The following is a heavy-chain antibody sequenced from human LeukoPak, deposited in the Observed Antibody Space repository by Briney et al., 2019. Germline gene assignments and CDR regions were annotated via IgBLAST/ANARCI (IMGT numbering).Heavy chain of an antibody. CDR2: INPNSGGT. D-gene: IGHD1-26*01. J-gene: IGHJ5*02. CDR3: ARGRWRIVGATKGNWFDP. V-gene: IGHV1-2*02. Sequence: ASVKVSCKASGYTFTDYYMHWVRQAPGQGLEWMGWINPNSGGTNYAQKFQGRVTMTRDTSISTAYMELSRLRSDDTAVYYCARGRWRIVGATKGNWFDPWGQGTLVTVSS. CDR1: GYTFTDYY.